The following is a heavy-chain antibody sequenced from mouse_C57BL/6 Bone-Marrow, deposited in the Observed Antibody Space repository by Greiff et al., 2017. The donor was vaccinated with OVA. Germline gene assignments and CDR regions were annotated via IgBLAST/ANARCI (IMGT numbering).Heavy chain of an antibody. CDR2: IYPSDSET. D-gene: IGHD2-4*01. CDR1: GYTFTSYW. V-gene: IGHV1-61*01. CDR3: ASMGLRRGNYYAMDY. J-gene: IGHJ4*01. Sequence: VKLKQPGAELVRPGSSVKLSCKASGYTFTSYWMDWVKQRPGQGLEWIGNIYPSDSETHYNQKFKDKATLTVDKSSSTAYMQLSSLTSEDSAVYYCASMGLRRGNYYAMDYWGQGTSVTVSS.